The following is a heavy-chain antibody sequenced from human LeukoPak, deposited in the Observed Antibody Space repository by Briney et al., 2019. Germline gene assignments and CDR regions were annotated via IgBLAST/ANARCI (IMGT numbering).Heavy chain of an antibody. CDR1: GFTFSSYA. Sequence: GGSLRLSCAASGFTFSSYAMHWVRQAPGKGLEWVAVISYDGSNKYHADSVKGRFTISRDNSKNTLYLQMNSLRPEDTAVYYCAKLGGQELHNYYVAVCGKGTTVAVSS. V-gene: IGHV3-30*01. CDR2: ISYDGSNK. J-gene: IGHJ6*03. CDR3: AKLGGQELHNYYVAV. D-gene: IGHD3-16*01.